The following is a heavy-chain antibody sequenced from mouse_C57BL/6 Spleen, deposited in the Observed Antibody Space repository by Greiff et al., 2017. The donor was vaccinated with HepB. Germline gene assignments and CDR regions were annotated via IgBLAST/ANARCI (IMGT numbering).Heavy chain of an antibody. J-gene: IGHJ4*01. CDR3: ARSLYGNYVYAMDY. V-gene: IGHV1-39*01. CDR1: GYSFTDYN. D-gene: IGHD2-1*01. Sequence: VQLKESGPELVKPGASVKISCKASGYSFTDYNMNWVKQSNGKSLEWIGVINPNYGTTSYNQKFKGKATLTVDQSSSTAYMQLNSLTSEDSAVYYCARSLYGNYVYAMDYWGQGTSVTVSS. CDR2: INPNYGTT.